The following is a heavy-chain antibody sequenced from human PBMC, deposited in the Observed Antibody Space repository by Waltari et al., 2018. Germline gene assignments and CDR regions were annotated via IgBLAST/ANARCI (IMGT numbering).Heavy chain of an antibody. CDR2: IYHLGNT. Sequence: QVQLQESGPRLVKPSETLSLTCTVSEYSVSTGFDWGWVRQSPGKGLEWIGSIYHLGNTRYNPPLSSRVAVSMDMSKNQFSLRLTSVTAADTAVYYCARHRLDRGDSFDFWGQGALVTVSS. D-gene: IGHD3-22*01. CDR1: EYSVSTGFD. CDR3: ARHRLDRGDSFDF. V-gene: IGHV4-38-2*02. J-gene: IGHJ4*02.